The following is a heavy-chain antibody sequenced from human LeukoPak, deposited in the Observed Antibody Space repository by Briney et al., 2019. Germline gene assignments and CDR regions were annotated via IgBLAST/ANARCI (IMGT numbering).Heavy chain of an antibody. Sequence: PSQTLSLTCTVSGGSISSGSYYWSWIRQPAGKGLERIGRIYTSGSTNYNPSLKSRVTISVDTSKNQFSLKLSSVTAADTAVYYCASARYSYGSYYYYYMDVWGKGTTVTVSS. CDR1: GGSISSGSYY. CDR2: IYTSGST. V-gene: IGHV4-61*02. J-gene: IGHJ6*03. D-gene: IGHD5-18*01. CDR3: ASARYSYGSYYYYYMDV.